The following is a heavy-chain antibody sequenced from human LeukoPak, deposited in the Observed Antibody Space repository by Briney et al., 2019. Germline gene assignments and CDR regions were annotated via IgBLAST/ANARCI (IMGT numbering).Heavy chain of an antibody. CDR1: GGSFSGYY. Sequence: PSETLSLTCAVYGGSFSGYYWSWIRQPPGKGLEWIGEINHSGSTNYNPSLKSRVTISVDTSKNQFSLKLSSVTAADTAVYYCARAGTTHYDFWSGYPGYWFDPWGQGTLVTVSS. V-gene: IGHV4-34*01. CDR3: ARAGTTHYDFWSGYPGYWFDP. D-gene: IGHD3-3*01. CDR2: INHSGST. J-gene: IGHJ5*02.